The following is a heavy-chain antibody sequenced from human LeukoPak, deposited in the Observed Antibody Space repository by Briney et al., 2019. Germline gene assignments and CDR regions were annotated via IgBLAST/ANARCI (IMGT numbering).Heavy chain of an antibody. CDR2: ISSNGGST. J-gene: IGHJ3*02. D-gene: IGHD1-26*01. V-gene: IGHV3-64*01. CDR1: GFTFSSYA. Sequence: GGSLRLSCAASGFTFSSYAMHWVRQAPGKGLEYVSAISSNGGSTYYANSVKGRFTISRDNSKNTLYLQMGSLRAEDMAVYYCARGATVGAHDAFDIWGQGTMVTVSS. CDR3: ARGATVGAHDAFDI.